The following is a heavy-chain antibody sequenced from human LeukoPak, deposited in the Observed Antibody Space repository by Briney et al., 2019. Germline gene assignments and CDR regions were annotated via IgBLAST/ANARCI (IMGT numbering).Heavy chain of an antibody. CDR2: INQDGSEK. CDR1: GFTFSSYW. CDR3: ARDPTQYCSSTSCPGGDYFDY. Sequence: GGSLRLSCAASGFTFSSYWMSWVRQAPGTGLEWVANINQDGSEKYYVDSVKGRFTISRDNAKNPLYLEMNSLRAEDTAVYYCARDPTQYCSSTSCPGGDYFDYWGQGALVTVSS. D-gene: IGHD2-2*01. V-gene: IGHV3-7*01. J-gene: IGHJ4*02.